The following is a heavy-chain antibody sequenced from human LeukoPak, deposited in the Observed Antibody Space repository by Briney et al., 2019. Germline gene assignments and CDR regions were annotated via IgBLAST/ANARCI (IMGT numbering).Heavy chain of an antibody. CDR3: ARNTIFGVVLDY. V-gene: IGHV3-21*01. Sequence: GGSLRLSCAASGFTFSIYAMNWVRQAPGEGLEWVSSIGGSSTSLYYADSLKGRFTISRDNAKNSLYLQLNSLRAEDTAVYYCARNTIFGVVLDYWGQGALVTVSS. J-gene: IGHJ4*02. D-gene: IGHD3-3*01. CDR2: IGGSSTSL. CDR1: GFTFSIYA.